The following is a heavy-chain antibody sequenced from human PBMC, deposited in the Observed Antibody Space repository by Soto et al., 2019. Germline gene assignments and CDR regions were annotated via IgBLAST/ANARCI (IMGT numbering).Heavy chain of an antibody. CDR1: GFTVSSNY. D-gene: IGHD6-6*01. J-gene: IGHJ4*02. V-gene: IGHV3-66*01. CDR3: ARGGGSSSGLNDY. Sequence: GGSLRLSCAASGFTVSSNYMSWVRQAPGKGLEWVSVIYSGGSTYYADSVKGRFTISRDNSKNTLYLQMNSLRAEDTAVYYCARGGGSSSGLNDYWGQGTLVTVSS. CDR2: IYSGGST.